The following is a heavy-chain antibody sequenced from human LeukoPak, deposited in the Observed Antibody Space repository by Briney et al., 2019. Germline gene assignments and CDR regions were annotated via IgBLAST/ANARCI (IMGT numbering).Heavy chain of an antibody. J-gene: IGHJ4*02. CDR2: INPNSGGT. V-gene: IGHV1-2*02. CDR3: ARDRDEQQLVN. Sequence: ASVKVSCKASGYTFTSYYMRWVRQAPGQGLEWMGWINPNSGGTNYAQKFQGRVTMTRDTSISTAYMELSRLRSDDTAVYYCARDRDEQQLVNWGQGTLVTVSS. D-gene: IGHD6-13*01. CDR1: GYTFTSYY.